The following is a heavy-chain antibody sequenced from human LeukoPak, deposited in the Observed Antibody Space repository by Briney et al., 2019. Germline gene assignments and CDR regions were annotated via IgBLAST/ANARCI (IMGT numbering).Heavy chain of an antibody. Sequence: TSETLSLTCTVSGGSISSYYWSWIRQPPGKGLEWIGYIYYSGSTNYNPSLKSRVTISVDTSKNQFSLKLSSVTAADTAAYYCAGRSSSTSYYGMDVWGKGTTVTVSS. CDR2: IYYSGST. J-gene: IGHJ6*04. V-gene: IGHV4-59*01. D-gene: IGHD2-2*01. CDR1: GGSISSYY. CDR3: AGRSSSTSYYGMDV.